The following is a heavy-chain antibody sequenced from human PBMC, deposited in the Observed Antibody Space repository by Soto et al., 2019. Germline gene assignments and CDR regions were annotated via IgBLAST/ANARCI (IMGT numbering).Heavy chain of an antibody. D-gene: IGHD6-19*01. Sequence: GTLRLSCTASGFTFSSYGMNWVRQAPGKGLEWLSYISSSISSSSSTRYYADSVKGRFTISRDNAKDSLYLQMNSLRDEDTAVYYCASDPGIAVGPYYYYNRDVWGQGTAV. J-gene: IGHJ6*02. CDR1: GFTFSSYG. CDR3: ASDPGIAVGPYYYYNRDV. V-gene: IGHV3-48*02. CDR2: ISSSISSSSSTR.